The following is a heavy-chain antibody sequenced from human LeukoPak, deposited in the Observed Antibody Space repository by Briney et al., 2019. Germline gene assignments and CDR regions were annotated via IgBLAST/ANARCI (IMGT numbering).Heavy chain of an antibody. Sequence: GGSLRLSCAASGFTFSSYGMHWVRQAPGKGLEWVAVISYDGSNKYYADSVKGRFTISRDNAKNSLYLQMNSLRAEDTAVYYCARGGYYYDSSGYYYAYYYYYGMDVWGQGTTVTVSS. D-gene: IGHD3-22*01. CDR3: ARGGYYYDSSGYYYAYYYYYGMDV. CDR2: ISYDGSNK. J-gene: IGHJ6*02. V-gene: IGHV3-30*03. CDR1: GFTFSSYG.